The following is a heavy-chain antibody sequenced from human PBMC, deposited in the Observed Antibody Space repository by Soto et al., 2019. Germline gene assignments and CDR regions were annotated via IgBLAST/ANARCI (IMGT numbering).Heavy chain of an antibody. CDR3: AKAGGGFGDFVHH. CDR2: ILYDGSDK. D-gene: IGHD3-10*01. V-gene: IGHV3-30*18. J-gene: IGHJ4*02. Sequence: GGSLRLSCAASGFTFSSYGMHWVRQAPGKGLEWVTGILYDGSDKYYADSVKGRFTISRENSKNTLYLQMNSLRTEDSAVYYCAKAGGGFGDFVHHWGQGTPVTVAS. CDR1: GFTFSSYG.